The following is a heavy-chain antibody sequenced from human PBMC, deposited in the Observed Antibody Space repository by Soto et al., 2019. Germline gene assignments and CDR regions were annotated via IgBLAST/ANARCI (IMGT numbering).Heavy chain of an antibody. CDR2: INQSGST. V-gene: IGHV4-34*01. CDR1: SGSFSGHY. Sequence: PSETLSLTCAVYSGSFSGHYWNWIRQPPGKGLEWIGEINQSGSTNYNRSLKSRVTISLETSKNQFSLKLSSVTAADTAVYYCAAQSSSWHGMDVWGQGTTVTVSS. CDR3: AAQSSSWHGMDV. D-gene: IGHD6-13*01. J-gene: IGHJ6*02.